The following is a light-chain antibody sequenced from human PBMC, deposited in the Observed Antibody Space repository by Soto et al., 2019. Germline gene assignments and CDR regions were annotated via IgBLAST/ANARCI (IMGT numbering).Light chain of an antibody. CDR3: QQYGNYTWT. V-gene: IGKV3-20*01. CDR2: GAS. CDR1: QSVSSSY. J-gene: IGKJ1*01. Sequence: EIVLTQSPGTLSLSPGERATLSCRASQSVSSSYLAWYQQKPGQAPRLLIYGASSGATGIPDRFSGSGSGTDFTLTISRLEPEDFAVYYCQQYGNYTWTFGRGTKVEIK.